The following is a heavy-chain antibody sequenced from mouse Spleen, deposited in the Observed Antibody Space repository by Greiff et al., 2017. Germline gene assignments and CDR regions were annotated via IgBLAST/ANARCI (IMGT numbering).Heavy chain of an antibody. CDR3: ARGAYYYGSTIFDY. V-gene: IGHV1-64*01. CDR2: IHPNSGST. Sequence: QVQLQQSGAELVKPGASVKLSCKASGYTFTSYWMHWVKQRPGQGLEWIGMIHPNSGSTNYNEKFKSKATLTVDKSSSTAYMQLSSLTSEDSAVYYCARGAYYYGSTIFDYWGQGTTLTVSS. D-gene: IGHD1-1*01. CDR1: GYTFTSYW. J-gene: IGHJ2*01.